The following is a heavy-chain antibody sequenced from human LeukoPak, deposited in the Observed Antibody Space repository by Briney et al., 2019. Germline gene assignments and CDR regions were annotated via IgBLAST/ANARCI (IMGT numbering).Heavy chain of an antibody. CDR1: GGSFSGYY. CDR2: INHSGST. CDR3: ARARHGGSYYYYYCMDV. D-gene: IGHD1-26*01. V-gene: IGHV4-34*01. Sequence: PSETPSLTCAVYGGSFSGYYWSWIRQPPGKGLEWIGEINHSGSTNYNPSLRSRVTISVDTSKNQFSLKLSSVTAADTAVYYCARARHGGSYYYYYCMDVWGKGTTVTVSS. J-gene: IGHJ6*03.